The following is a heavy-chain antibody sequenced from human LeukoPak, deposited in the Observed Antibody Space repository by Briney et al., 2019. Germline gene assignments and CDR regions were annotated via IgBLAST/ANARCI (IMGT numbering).Heavy chain of an antibody. CDR2: ISWNSGSI. CDR1: GFTFDDYA. J-gene: IGHJ4*02. Sequence: GGFLRLSCAASGFTFDDYAMHWVRQAPGKGLEWVSGISWNSGSIGYADSVKGRFTISRDNAKNSLYLQMNSPRAEDTALYYCAKEVIVGNFDYWGQGTLVTVSS. D-gene: IGHD3-22*01. V-gene: IGHV3-9*01. CDR3: AKEVIVGNFDY.